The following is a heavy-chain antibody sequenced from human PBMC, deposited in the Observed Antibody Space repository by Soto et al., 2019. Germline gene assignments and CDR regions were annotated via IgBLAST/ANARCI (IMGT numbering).Heavy chain of an antibody. D-gene: IGHD6-13*01. CDR3: ARSAAGTTDY. CDR1: GGSCSGYD. Sequence: SETLSLTCAVYGGSCSGYDWSWIRQPPGKGLEWIGEINHSGSTNYNPSLKSRVTISVDTSKNQFSLKLSSVTAADTTVYYCARSAAGTTDYWGQATLVTVSS. V-gene: IGHV4-34*01. CDR2: INHSGST. J-gene: IGHJ4*02.